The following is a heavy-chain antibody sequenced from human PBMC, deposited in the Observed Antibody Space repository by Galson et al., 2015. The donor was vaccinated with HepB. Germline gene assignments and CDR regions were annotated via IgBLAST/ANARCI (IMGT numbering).Heavy chain of an antibody. J-gene: IGHJ4*02. D-gene: IGHD2-15*01. V-gene: IGHV3-23*01. Sequence: SLRLSCAASGFAFGSPTMIWVRQAPGRGLECVSAISGHAEKIYYAESLKGRFTISRDNSQSKVYLQISGLRVDDTAVYYCVKDSRYDVWQGSLFELWGQGTPVTVAS. CDR1: GFAFGSPT. CDR2: ISGHAEKI. CDR3: VKDSRYDVWQGSLFEL.